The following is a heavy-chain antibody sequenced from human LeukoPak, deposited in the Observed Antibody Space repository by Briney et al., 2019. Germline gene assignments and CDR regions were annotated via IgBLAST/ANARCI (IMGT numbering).Heavy chain of an antibody. CDR2: ISGSGGST. Sequence: PGGSLRLSCAASGFTFSSYSMNWVRQAPGKGLEWVSAISGSGGSTYYADSVKGRFAISRDNSKNTLYLQMNSLRAEDTAVYYCAKTNMITFGGVIVRPLSYFDYWGQGTLVTVSS. V-gene: IGHV3-23*01. D-gene: IGHD3-16*02. J-gene: IGHJ4*02. CDR3: AKTNMITFGGVIVRPLSYFDY. CDR1: GFTFSSYS.